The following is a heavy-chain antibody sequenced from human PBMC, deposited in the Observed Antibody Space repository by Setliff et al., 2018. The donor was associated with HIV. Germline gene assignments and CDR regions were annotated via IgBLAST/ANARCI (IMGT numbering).Heavy chain of an antibody. V-gene: IGHV4-59*01. D-gene: IGHD1-1*01. CDR2: AFHSGAT. CDR3: ARGAPFPTPI. J-gene: IGHJ3*02. Sequence: SETLSLTCTVSGGSITTYFWTWIRQPPGKGLEWIGSAFHSGATNYNPSLKSRVTMSVDTSNNHFSLNLKSVTAADTAVYYCARGAPFPTPIWGQGTMVTVSS. CDR1: GGSITTYF.